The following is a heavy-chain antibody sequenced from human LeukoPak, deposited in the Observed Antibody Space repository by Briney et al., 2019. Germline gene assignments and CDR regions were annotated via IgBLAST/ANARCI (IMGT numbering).Heavy chain of an antibody. D-gene: IGHD3-10*01. Sequence: GGSLRLSCAASGFTFSTYWMSWVRQAPGKGPEWVANIKEDGSEAYYMDSVRGRFTISRGNAETSLHLQMDSLRAEDTAVYYCFRDDGPGTWGQGTLVTVSS. CDR3: FRDDGPGT. J-gene: IGHJ5*02. V-gene: IGHV3-7*01. CDR2: IKEDGSEA. CDR1: GFTFSTYW.